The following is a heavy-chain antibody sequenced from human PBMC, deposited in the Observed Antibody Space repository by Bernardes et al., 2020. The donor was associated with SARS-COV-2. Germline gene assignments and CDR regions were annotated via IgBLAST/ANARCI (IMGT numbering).Heavy chain of an antibody. Sequence: SETLSLTCTVSGGSVSSASYYWSWIRQPPGKGLEWIGYIYYNGNTNYNSSLKSRVTISVDMSKNHFSLKLNSVTAADTAVYYCARVRLVAARPNWFDYWGQGILVTGSA. CDR2: IYYNGNT. CDR3: ARVRLVAARPNWFDY. V-gene: IGHV4-61*03. CDR1: GGSVSSASYY. J-gene: IGHJ4*02. D-gene: IGHD6-6*01.